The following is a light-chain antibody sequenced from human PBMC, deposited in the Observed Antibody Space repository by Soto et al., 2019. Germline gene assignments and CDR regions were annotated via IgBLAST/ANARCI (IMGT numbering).Light chain of an antibody. CDR2: DVS. V-gene: IGLV2-18*02. J-gene: IGLJ1*01. Sequence: QSALTQPPSVSGSPGQSVAISCTGTSSDVGSYNRVSWYQQPPGTAPKLMIFDVSNRPSGVPDRFSGSKSGNTASLTISGLQAEDEAYYYCSSYTTSSTYVFGTGTKVT. CDR3: SSYTTSSTYV. CDR1: SSDVGSYNR.